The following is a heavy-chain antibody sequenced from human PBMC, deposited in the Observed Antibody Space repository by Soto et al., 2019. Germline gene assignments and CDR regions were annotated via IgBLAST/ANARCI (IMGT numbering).Heavy chain of an antibody. Sequence: QLQLQESGPGLVKPSETLSLTCTVSGGSISSSSFHWGWISQPPGKGLEWIGSIYYSGSTYYSPSLKSLVTISVDTSKNQFSLKLSSVTAADTAVYYCARRERTAGTDWWFDPWGQGTLVTVSS. J-gene: IGHJ5*02. D-gene: IGHD6-13*01. V-gene: IGHV4-39*01. CDR1: GGSISSSSFH. CDR2: IYYSGST. CDR3: ARRERTAGTDWWFDP.